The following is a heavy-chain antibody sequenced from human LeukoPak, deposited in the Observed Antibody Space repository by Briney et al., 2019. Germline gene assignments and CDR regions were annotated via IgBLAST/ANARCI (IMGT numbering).Heavy chain of an antibody. CDR3: AKDLGSRWELTYYFDY. Sequence: GGSPRLSCAASGFTFSSYAMSWVRQAPGKGLEWVSAISGSGGSTYYADSVKGRFTISRDNSKNTLYLQMNSLRAEDTAVYYCAKDLGSRWELTYYFDYWGQGTLVTVSS. CDR1: GFTFSSYA. V-gene: IGHV3-23*01. J-gene: IGHJ4*02. D-gene: IGHD3-16*02. CDR2: ISGSGGST.